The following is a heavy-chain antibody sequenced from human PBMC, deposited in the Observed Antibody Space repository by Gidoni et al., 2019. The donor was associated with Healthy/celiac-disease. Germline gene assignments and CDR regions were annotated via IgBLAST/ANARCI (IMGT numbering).Heavy chain of an antibody. Sequence: QVQLVESGGGVVQPGRSLRLSCAASGCTFSSAGMHWVRQAPGKGLEWVAVIWYDGSNKYYADSVKGRFTISRDNSKNTLYLQMNSLRAEDTALYYCAREGPSIAAAGPLDYWGQGTLVTVSS. J-gene: IGHJ4*02. V-gene: IGHV3-33*01. CDR3: AREGPSIAAAGPLDY. CDR1: GCTFSSAG. CDR2: IWYDGSNK. D-gene: IGHD6-13*01.